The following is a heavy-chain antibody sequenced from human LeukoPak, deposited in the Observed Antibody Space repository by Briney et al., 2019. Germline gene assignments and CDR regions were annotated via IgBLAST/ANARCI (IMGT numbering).Heavy chain of an antibody. J-gene: IGHJ6*03. CDR1: GGTFSSYA. D-gene: IGHD6-6*01. CDR3: ASGGSSDYYYYYYMDV. Sequence: ASVKVSCKASGGTFSSYAISWVRQAPGQGLEWMGGIIPIFGTANYAQKFQGRVTITTDESTSTAYMELSSLRSEDTAVYYCASGGSSDYYYYYYMDVWGKGTTVTVSS. V-gene: IGHV1-69*05. CDR2: IIPIFGTA.